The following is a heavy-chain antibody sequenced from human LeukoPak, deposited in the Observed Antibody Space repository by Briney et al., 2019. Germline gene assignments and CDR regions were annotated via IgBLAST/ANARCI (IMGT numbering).Heavy chain of an antibody. D-gene: IGHD6-19*01. V-gene: IGHV4-34*01. CDR2: INRKGIT. CDR1: GVSFDDHS. J-gene: IGHJ4*02. CDR3: ARYSGWNFDY. Sequence: PSESLSLTWVVSGVSFDDHSWGWMRQPPGKGLEWIGEINRKGITNYNPSLKSRVTLSIDTSKNQFSLELTSVTAADTAMYYCARYSGWNFDYWGQGTLVTVSS.